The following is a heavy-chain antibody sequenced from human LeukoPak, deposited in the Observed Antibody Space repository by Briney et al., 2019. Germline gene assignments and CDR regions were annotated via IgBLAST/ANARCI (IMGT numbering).Heavy chain of an antibody. J-gene: IGHJ5*02. CDR3: ARDSGSYYVDWFDP. Sequence: ASVKVSCKASGGTFSSYAISWLRQAPGQGLEWMGGIIPIFGTANYAQKFQGRVTITTDESTSTAYMELSSLRSEDTAVYYCARDSGSYYVDWFDPWGQGTLVTVSS. CDR1: GGTFSSYA. V-gene: IGHV1-69*05. D-gene: IGHD1-26*01. CDR2: IIPIFGTA.